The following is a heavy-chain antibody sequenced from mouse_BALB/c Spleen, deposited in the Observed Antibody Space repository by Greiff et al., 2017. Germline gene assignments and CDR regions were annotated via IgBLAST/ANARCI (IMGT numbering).Heavy chain of an antibody. V-gene: IGHV1-55*01. CDR2: IYPGSGST. Sequence: QVQLQQPGAELVKPGTSVKLSCKASGYNFTSYWINWVKLRPGQGLEWIGDIYPGSGSTNYNEKFKSKATLTVDTSSSTAYMQLSSLASEDSALYYCARSRDDYDGLYAMDYWGQGTSVTVSS. CDR3: ARSRDDYDGLYAMDY. CDR1: GYNFTSYW. D-gene: IGHD2-4*01. J-gene: IGHJ4*01.